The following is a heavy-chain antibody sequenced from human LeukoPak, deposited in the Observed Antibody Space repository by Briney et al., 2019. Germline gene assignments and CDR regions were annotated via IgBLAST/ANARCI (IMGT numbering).Heavy chain of an antibody. Sequence: SETLSLTCTVSGGSISSSSYYWGWIRQPPGKGLGWIGSIYYSGSTYYNPSLKSRVTISVDTSKNQFSLKLSSVTAAGTAVYYCASQRYYYDSSGYHLFDYWGQGTLVTVSS. CDR3: ASQRYYYDSSGYHLFDY. CDR2: IYYSGST. J-gene: IGHJ4*02. CDR1: GGSISSSSYY. D-gene: IGHD3-22*01. V-gene: IGHV4-39*01.